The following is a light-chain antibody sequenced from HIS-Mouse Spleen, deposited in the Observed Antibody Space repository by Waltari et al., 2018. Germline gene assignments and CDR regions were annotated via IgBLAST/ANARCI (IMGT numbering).Light chain of an antibody. CDR1: SSNIGSNY. Sequence: QSVLTQPPSASGTPGQTVTIPCSGSSSNIGSNYLYWYQQLPGTAPKLLIYRNNQRPSGVPDRFSGSKSGTSASLAISGLRSEDEADYYCAAWDDSLSGPVFGGGTKLTVL. CDR3: AAWDDSLSGPV. J-gene: IGLJ3*02. CDR2: RNN. V-gene: IGLV1-47*01.